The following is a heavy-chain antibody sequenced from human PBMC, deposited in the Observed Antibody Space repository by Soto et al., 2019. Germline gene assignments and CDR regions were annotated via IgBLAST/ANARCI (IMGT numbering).Heavy chain of an antibody. D-gene: IGHD5-12*01. CDR3: AKDIAYRGYGGIDP. J-gene: IGHJ5*02. CDR1: GFTFDDYT. CDR2: ISWDGYST. Sequence: PGGSLRLSCAASGFTFDDYTMHWVRQAPGEGLEWVSLISWDGYSTYYTDSVKGRFTISRDNSRNYLYLQMNSLRTEDTGVYYCAKDIAYRGYGGIDPWGLGTLVTVSS. V-gene: IGHV3-43*01.